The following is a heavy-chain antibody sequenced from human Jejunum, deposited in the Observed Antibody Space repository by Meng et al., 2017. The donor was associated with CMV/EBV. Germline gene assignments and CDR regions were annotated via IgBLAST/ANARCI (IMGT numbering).Heavy chain of an antibody. CDR1: GFTLRDSY. CDR2: INSDGTIT. J-gene: IGHJ4*02. Sequence: ASGFTLRDSYMHWVRQAPGKGLLWVSRINSDGTITYYADSVEGRFTISRDNTKNTLYLQMNSLRAEDTATYFCARGGYDFWTDYFHYWGQGTLVTVSS. V-gene: IGHV3-74*01. D-gene: IGHD3-3*01. CDR3: ARGGYDFWTDYFHY.